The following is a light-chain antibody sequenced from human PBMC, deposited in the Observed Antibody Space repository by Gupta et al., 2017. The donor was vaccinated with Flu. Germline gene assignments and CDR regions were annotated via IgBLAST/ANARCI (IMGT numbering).Light chain of an antibody. J-gene: IGLJ1*01. V-gene: IGLV6-57*01. Sequence: VTITSTRSSGSIARSSVECYQQRPGSPPTNLIYENDKSHSGAPDRVSGSIDRSSNAASLTTSGLRKEDEADYYGQSDERTKRYIFGTGTKVAVL. CDR3: QSDERTKRYI. CDR1: SGSIARSS. CDR2: END.